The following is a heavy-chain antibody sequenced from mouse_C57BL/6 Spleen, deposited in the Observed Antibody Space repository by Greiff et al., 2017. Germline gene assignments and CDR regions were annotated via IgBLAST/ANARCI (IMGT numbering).Heavy chain of an antibody. D-gene: IGHD1-1*01. CDR1: GYTFTDYN. CDR2: INPNNGGT. Sequence: EVQLHQSGPELVKPGASVKMSCKASGYTFTDYNMHWVKQSHGKSLEWIGYINPNNGGTSYNQKFKGKATLTVNKSSSTAYMELRSLTSEDSAVYYCALLLRSPYYFDYWGQGTTLTVSS. V-gene: IGHV1-22*01. CDR3: ALLLRSPYYFDY. J-gene: IGHJ2*01.